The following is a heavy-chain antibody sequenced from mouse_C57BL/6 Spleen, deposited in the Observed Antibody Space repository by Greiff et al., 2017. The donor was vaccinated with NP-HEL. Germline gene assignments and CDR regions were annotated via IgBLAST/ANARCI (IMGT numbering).Heavy chain of an antibody. J-gene: IGHJ4*01. CDR1: GYTFTSYW. CDR2: IDPSDSYT. Sequence: VQLQQPGAELVRPGTSVKLSCTASGYTFTSYWMHWVKQRPGQGLEWIGVIDPSDSYTNYDQKFKGKATLTVDTSSSTAYMQLSSLTSEDSAVYYCARSSGTLAFYAMDDWGKGTSVTVSS. CDR3: ARSSGTLAFYAMDD. V-gene: IGHV1-59*01. D-gene: IGHD6-1*01.